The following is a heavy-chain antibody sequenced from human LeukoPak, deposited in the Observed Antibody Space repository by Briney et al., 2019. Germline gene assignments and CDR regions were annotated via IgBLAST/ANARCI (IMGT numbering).Heavy chain of an antibody. CDR2: IHRSGST. CDR1: GGSFSAYY. V-gene: IGHV4-34*01. J-gene: IGHJ4*02. Sequence: SETLSLTCAGYGGSFSAYYWNWIRQPPGKGLEWIGEIHRSGSTNYNPSLKSRVTMSVDTSKNQFSLKLSSVTAADTAVYYCARDRRGLDYWGQGTLVTVSS. D-gene: IGHD3-10*01. CDR3: ARDRRGLDY.